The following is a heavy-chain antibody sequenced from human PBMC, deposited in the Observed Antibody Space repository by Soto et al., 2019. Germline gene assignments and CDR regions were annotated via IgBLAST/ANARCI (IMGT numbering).Heavy chain of an antibody. D-gene: IGHD6-13*01. CDR1: GFTFSSYG. CDR2: ISYDGSNK. J-gene: IGHJ6*02. V-gene: IGHV3-30*18. Sequence: GGSLRLSCAASGFTFSSYGMHWARQAPGKGLEWVAVISYDGSNKYYADSVKGRFTISRDNSKNTLYLQMNSLRAEDTAVYYCAKNVFRIAASGAYYGMDVWGQGTTVTVSS. CDR3: AKNVFRIAASGAYYGMDV.